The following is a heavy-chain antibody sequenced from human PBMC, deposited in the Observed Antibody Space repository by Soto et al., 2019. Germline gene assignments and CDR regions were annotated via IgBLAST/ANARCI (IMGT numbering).Heavy chain of an antibody. V-gene: IGHV3-74*01. CDR1: GFTFSSYW. J-gene: IGHJ4*02. Sequence: EVQLVESGGGLVQPGGSPRLSCAASGFTFSSYWMHWVRQAPGKGLVWVSRINSDGSSTSYADSVKGRFTISRDNAKNTLYLQMNSLRAEDTAVYYCARAPHYYDSSGYYPDYWGQGTLVTVSS. CDR2: INSDGSST. D-gene: IGHD3-22*01. CDR3: ARAPHYYDSSGYYPDY.